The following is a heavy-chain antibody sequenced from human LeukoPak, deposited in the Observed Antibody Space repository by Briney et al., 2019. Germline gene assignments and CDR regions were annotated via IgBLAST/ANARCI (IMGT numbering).Heavy chain of an antibody. CDR1: GFTFSSYA. CDR3: ARDPGGHYYDSSAAFDI. D-gene: IGHD3-22*01. Sequence: GRSLRLSCAASGFTFSSYAMHWVRQAPGKGLEWVAVISYDGSNKYYADSVKGRFTISRDNSKNTLYLQMNSLRAEDTAVYYCARDPGGHYYDSSAAFDIWGQGTMVTVSS. J-gene: IGHJ3*02. CDR2: ISYDGSNK. V-gene: IGHV3-30*04.